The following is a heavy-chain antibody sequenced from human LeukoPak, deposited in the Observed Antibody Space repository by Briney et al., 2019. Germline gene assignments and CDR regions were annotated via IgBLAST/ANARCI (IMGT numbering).Heavy chain of an antibody. Sequence: GGSLRLSCAASGFTFSNYAMSWVRQAPGKGLEWVSVISGIGGSTYYADSVKGRFTISRDSSKNTLYLQMNSLRAEDTAVYYCAKDRGYCSSTSCPQVFDYWGQGTLVTVSS. CDR1: GFTFSNYA. V-gene: IGHV3-23*01. CDR3: AKDRGYCSSTSCPQVFDY. D-gene: IGHD2-2*01. J-gene: IGHJ4*02. CDR2: ISGIGGST.